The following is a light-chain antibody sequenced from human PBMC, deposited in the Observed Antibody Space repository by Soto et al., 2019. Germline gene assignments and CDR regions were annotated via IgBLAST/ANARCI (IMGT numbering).Light chain of an antibody. CDR2: DVS. Sequence: QSALTQPASVSGSPGQSITISCTGTSSDVGGYKYVSWYQQHPGQAPKLMIYDVSNRPPGVSNRFSGSKSGNTASLTISGLQPEDEADYYCNSYTSSGTGVFGTGTKLTVL. J-gene: IGLJ1*01. V-gene: IGLV2-14*01. CDR3: NSYTSSGTGV. CDR1: SSDVGGYKY.